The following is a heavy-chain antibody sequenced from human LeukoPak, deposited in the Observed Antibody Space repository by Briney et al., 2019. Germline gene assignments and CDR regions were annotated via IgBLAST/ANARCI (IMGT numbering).Heavy chain of an antibody. CDR3: ARASLIPYNWFDP. CDR2: INHSGST. D-gene: IGHD2-21*01. Sequence: SETLSLTCAVYGGSFSGYYWSWIRQPPGKGLEWIGEINHSGSTNYNPSLKSRVTISVDTSKNQFSLKLSSVTAADTAVYHCARASLIPYNWFDPWGQGTLVTVSS. V-gene: IGHV4-34*01. J-gene: IGHJ5*02. CDR1: GGSFSGYY.